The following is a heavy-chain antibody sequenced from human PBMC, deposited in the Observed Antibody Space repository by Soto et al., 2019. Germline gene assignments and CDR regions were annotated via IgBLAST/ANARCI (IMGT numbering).Heavy chain of an antibody. V-gene: IGHV1-18*01. Sequence: ASVKVSCKASGYTFTSYGISRVRQAPGKGLEWMGWISAYNGNTNYAQKLQGRVTMTTDPSTSTAYMELRSLRSDDTAVYYCARDFWSGSGSYYYYGMDVWGQGTTVTVSS. CDR2: ISAYNGNT. CDR3: ARDFWSGSGSYYYYGMDV. J-gene: IGHJ6*02. D-gene: IGHD3-3*01. CDR1: GYTFTSYG.